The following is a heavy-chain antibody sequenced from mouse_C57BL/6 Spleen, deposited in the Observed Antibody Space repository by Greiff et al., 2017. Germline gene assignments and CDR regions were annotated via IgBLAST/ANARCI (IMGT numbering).Heavy chain of an antibody. D-gene: IGHD1-1*01. CDR3: ARRGHGSSQGYFDY. J-gene: IGHJ2*01. CDR2: IYPGDGDT. CDR1: GYAFSSYW. V-gene: IGHV1-80*01. Sequence: VQLQQSGAELVKPGASVKISCKASGYAFSSYWMNWVKQRPGKGLEWIGQIYPGDGDTNYNGKFKGKATLTADKSSSTAYMQLSSLTSEDAAVYFCARRGHGSSQGYFDYGGKGTTLTVSS.